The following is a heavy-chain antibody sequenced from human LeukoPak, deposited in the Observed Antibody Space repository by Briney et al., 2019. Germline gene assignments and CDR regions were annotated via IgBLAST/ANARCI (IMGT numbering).Heavy chain of an antibody. CDR1: GFTFDDYA. CDR2: ISWNSGSI. Sequence: PGRSLRLSCAASGFTFDDYAMHWVRQAPGKGLEWVSGISWNSGSIGYADSVKGRFTISRDNAKNSLCLQMNSLRAEDTALYYCAKDLGYSGYDSIFDYWGQGTLVTVSS. CDR3: AKDLGYSGYDSIFDY. V-gene: IGHV3-9*01. D-gene: IGHD5-12*01. J-gene: IGHJ4*02.